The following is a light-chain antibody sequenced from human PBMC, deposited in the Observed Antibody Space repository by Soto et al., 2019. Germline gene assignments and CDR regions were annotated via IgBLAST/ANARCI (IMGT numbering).Light chain of an antibody. CDR1: SSNIGSNY. CDR2: RNN. V-gene: IGLV1-47*01. J-gene: IGLJ1*01. Sequence: ALTQPPSASGTPGQRVTISCSGSSSNIGSNYVYWYQQLPGTAPKLLIYRNNQRPSGVPDRFSGSKSGTSASLAISGLRSEDEADYCCAAWDDSLSGYVFGSGTKVTVL. CDR3: AAWDDSLSGYV.